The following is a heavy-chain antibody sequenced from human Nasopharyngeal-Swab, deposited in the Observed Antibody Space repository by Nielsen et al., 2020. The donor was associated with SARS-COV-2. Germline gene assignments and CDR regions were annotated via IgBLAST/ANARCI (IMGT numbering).Heavy chain of an antibody. D-gene: IGHD4-23*01. CDR3: ANGGGNSGWYFDL. J-gene: IGHJ2*01. Sequence: GGSLRLSCAASGFTFDDYAMHWVRQAPGKGLGWVSGISWNSGSIGYADSVKGRFTISRDNAKNSLYLQMNSLRAEDTALYYCANGGGNSGWYFDLWGRGTLVTVSS. CDR2: ISWNSGSI. V-gene: IGHV3-9*01. CDR1: GFTFDDYA.